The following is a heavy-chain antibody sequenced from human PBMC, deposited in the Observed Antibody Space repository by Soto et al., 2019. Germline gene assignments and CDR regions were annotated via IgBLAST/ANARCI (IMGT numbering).Heavy chain of an antibody. V-gene: IGHV3-74*01. Sequence: GGSLRLSCAASGFTFSSYWMHWVRQAPGKGLVWVSRINSDGSSTSYADSVKGRFTISKDNAKNTLYLQMNSLRAEDTAVYYCASNTYYDILTGYYSCMDVWGQGTTVTVSS. CDR3: ASNTYYDILTGYYSCMDV. D-gene: IGHD3-9*01. CDR1: GFTFSSYW. CDR2: INSDGSST. J-gene: IGHJ6*02.